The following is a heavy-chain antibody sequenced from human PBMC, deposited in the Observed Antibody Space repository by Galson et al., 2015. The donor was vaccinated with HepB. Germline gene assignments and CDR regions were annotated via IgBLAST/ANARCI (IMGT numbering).Heavy chain of an antibody. Sequence: SLRLSCAASGFTFSNYSMDWVRQAPGKGLEWVSYISRSGSAIYYADSVKGRFTISRDNAKNSLYLQMNSLRDEDTAVYYCARYPPGQWLVGVDYWGLGTLVTVSS. D-gene: IGHD6-19*01. CDR1: GFTFSNYS. V-gene: IGHV3-48*02. CDR2: ISRSGSAI. CDR3: ARYPPGQWLVGVDY. J-gene: IGHJ4*02.